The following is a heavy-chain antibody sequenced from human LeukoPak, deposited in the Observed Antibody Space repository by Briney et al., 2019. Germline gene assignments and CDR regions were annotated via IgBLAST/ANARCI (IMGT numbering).Heavy chain of an antibody. CDR2: INPNSGGT. CDR1: GYTFTGYY. CDR3: AREGRGYSGYDPEGTFDY. V-gene: IGHV1-2*02. J-gene: IGHJ4*02. Sequence: ASVKVSCKASGYTFTGYYMHWVRQAPGRGLEWMGWINPNSGGTNYAQKFQGRVTMTRDTSISTAYMELSRLRSDDTAVYYCAREGRGYSGYDPEGTFDYWGQGTLVTVSS. D-gene: IGHD5-12*01.